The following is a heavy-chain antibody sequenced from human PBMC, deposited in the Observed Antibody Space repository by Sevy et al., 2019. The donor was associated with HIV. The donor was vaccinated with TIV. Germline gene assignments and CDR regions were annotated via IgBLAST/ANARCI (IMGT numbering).Heavy chain of an antibody. CDR1: GYTFTSYG. V-gene: IGHV1-18*04. CDR2: ISAYNGNT. Sequence: ASVKVSCKASGYTFTSYGISWVRQAPGQGLEWMGWISAYNGNTNYAQKLQGRVTMTTDTSTSTAYMELRSLRSDATAVYYCARDPAGSSSWYGQGDFDYWGQGTLVTVSS. D-gene: IGHD6-13*01. CDR3: ARDPAGSSSWYGQGDFDY. J-gene: IGHJ4*02.